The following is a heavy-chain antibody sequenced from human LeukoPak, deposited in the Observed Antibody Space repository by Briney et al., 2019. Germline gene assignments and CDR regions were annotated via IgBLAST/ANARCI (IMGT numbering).Heavy chain of an antibody. CDR2: ISAYNGNT. CDR1: GYTFTNYX. J-gene: IGHJ4*02. V-gene: IGHV1-18*01. CDR3: ARGWNDY. Sequence: ASVKVSCKAXGYTFTNYXXXXXXXXPGQGLEWMGWISAYNGNTNYAQKLQGXXXXXTDTSTSTAYMELRSLRSDDTAVYYCARGWNDYWGQGTLVTVSS. D-gene: IGHD1-1*01.